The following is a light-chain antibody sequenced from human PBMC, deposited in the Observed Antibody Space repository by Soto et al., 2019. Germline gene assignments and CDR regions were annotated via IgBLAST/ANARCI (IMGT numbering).Light chain of an antibody. Sequence: EVVMTQSPATLSVSPGEGVTLSCRASQGIGDTLAWYQQKPGQAPRLLIYDASKRATDIPDRFIGSGSGTDFTLTISSLEPEDFAVYYCHQRSNWPPFTFGGGTKVEI. CDR3: HQRSNWPPFT. CDR1: QGIGDT. CDR2: DAS. V-gene: IGKV3-11*01. J-gene: IGKJ4*01.